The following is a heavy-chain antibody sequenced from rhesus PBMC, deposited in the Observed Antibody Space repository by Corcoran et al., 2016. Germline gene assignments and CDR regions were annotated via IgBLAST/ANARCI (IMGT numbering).Heavy chain of an antibody. V-gene: IGHV4-80*01. CDR2: INGNRGST. CDR3: AILKGNAFDF. Sequence: QVQLQESGPGLVKPSETLSLTCTVSGASISSYWWSWIRQPPGKGLEWIGEINGNRGSTNYTTTLKSRVTSSRDTSKNQFSLKLSSVTAADTAVYYCAILKGNAFDFWGQGLRVTVSS. J-gene: IGHJ3*01. CDR1: GASISSYW. D-gene: IGHD1-44*01.